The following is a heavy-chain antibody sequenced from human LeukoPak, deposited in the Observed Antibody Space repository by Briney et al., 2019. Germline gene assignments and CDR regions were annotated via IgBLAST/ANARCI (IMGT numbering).Heavy chain of an antibody. CDR2: INYSGTT. D-gene: IGHD1-26*01. Sequence: SETLSLTCNVSGVSMTTYYWTWIRQPPGKGLEWIGDINYSGTTNYNPSLKSRVTISVDTSKNQFSLKLSSVTAADTAVYYCARHISSGGTYAHFDYWGQGTLVTVSS. CDR1: GVSMTTYY. CDR3: ARHISSGGTYAHFDY. J-gene: IGHJ4*02. V-gene: IGHV4-59*08.